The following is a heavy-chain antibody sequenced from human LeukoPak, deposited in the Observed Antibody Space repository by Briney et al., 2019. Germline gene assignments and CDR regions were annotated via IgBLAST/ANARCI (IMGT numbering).Heavy chain of an antibody. J-gene: IGHJ4*02. CDR3: ARGSSWYMGDY. CDR1: GFTFSNYW. CDR2: IKQDGSEK. V-gene: IGHV3-7*01. D-gene: IGHD6-13*01. Sequence: GGSLRLSCAASGFTFSNYWMSWVRQAPGKGLEWVASIKQDGSEKYYVDSVKGRFTISRDNAKNSLYLRMNSLRAEDTAVYYCARGSSWYMGDYWGQGTLVTVSS.